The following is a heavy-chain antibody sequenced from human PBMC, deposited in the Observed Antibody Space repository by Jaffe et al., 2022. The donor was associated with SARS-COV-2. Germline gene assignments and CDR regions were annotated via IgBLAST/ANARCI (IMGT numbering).Heavy chain of an antibody. CDR3: ARDGAYWLEDSYYYMDV. Sequence: QVQLVQSGAEVKKPGASVRVSCMASGYSFSNFGISWVRQAPGQGLEWMGWISAYNGNIKTAQKFLGRVALTTDTFANTAYMDLRSLKSDDTAVYFCARDGAYWLEDSYYYMDVWGEGTWVTVSS. CDR1: GYSFSNFG. J-gene: IGHJ6*03. V-gene: IGHV1-18*01. CDR2: ISAYNGNI. D-gene: IGHD2-8*02.